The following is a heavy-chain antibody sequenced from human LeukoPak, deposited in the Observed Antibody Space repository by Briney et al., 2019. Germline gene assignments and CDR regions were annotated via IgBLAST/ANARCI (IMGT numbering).Heavy chain of an antibody. CDR2: ISSSSSTI. CDR3: VRESTYAFHI. J-gene: IGHJ3*02. CDR1: GFTFSGYS. D-gene: IGHD2/OR15-2a*01. V-gene: IGHV3-48*02. Sequence: QPGGSLRLSCAASGFTFSGYSMNWVRQAPGKGLEGVSYISSSSSTISYADSVKGRFTISRDNAKNSLYLQMNSLRDEDTAVYYCVRESTYAFHIWGQGTMVTVSS.